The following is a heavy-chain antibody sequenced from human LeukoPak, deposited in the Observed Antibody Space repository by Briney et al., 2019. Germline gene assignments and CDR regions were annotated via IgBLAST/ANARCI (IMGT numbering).Heavy chain of an antibody. CDR3: ARHGRCMVRGVCNDY. Sequence: SVKVSCKASGYTFTSYGISWVRQAPGQGLEWMGGIIPIFGTANYAQKFQGRVTITADESTSTAYMELSSLRSEDTAVYYCARHGRCMVRGVCNDYWGQGTLVTVSS. J-gene: IGHJ4*02. CDR2: IIPIFGTA. CDR1: GYTFTSYG. D-gene: IGHD3-10*01. V-gene: IGHV1-69*13.